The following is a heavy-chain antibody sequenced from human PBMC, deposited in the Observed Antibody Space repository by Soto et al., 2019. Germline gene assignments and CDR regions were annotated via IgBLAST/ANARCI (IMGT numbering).Heavy chain of an antibody. CDR2: IRNKANNYAT. J-gene: IGHJ4*02. CDR1: GFTFSGSS. D-gene: IGHD3-3*02. CDR3: NASADDTFLHL. V-gene: IGHV3-73*01. Sequence: XGSLRRSCSASGFTFSGSSMHWVRQASGKGLDWVALIRNKANNYATAYGASVNGRFTISRDDSEHTAYLQMNSLEPEDTAVYYCNASADDTFLHLWAQGSLVTVSS.